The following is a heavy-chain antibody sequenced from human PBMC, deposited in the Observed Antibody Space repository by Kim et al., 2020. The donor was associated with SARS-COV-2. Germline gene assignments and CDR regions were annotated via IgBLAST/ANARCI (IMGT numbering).Heavy chain of an antibody. CDR1: GFTFSGSA. D-gene: IGHD3-3*01. CDR2: IRSKANNYAT. V-gene: IGHV3-73*01. J-gene: IGHJ4*02. Sequence: GGSLRLSCAASGFTFSGSAMHWVRQASGKGLEWVGRIRSKANNYATAYATSVRGRFTVSRDDSKNTAYLQMNSLKTEDTAVYYCTRGAEVWSGYYDYWGQGTLVTVSS. CDR3: TRGAEVWSGYYDY.